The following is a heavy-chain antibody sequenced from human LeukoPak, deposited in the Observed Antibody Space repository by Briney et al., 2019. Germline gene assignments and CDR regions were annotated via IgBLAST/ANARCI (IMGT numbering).Heavy chain of an antibody. Sequence: GGSLRLSCAASGFTFSSYGISWVRQAPGKGLEWVSTITAGGGTTYYADSVKGRFTISRDNSKNTFYLQMNSLRAEDTAVYYCAPRYSTSWSTLYYWGQGTLVTVSS. CDR2: ITAGGGTT. D-gene: IGHD6-13*01. J-gene: IGHJ4*02. V-gene: IGHV3-23*01. CDR1: GFTFSSYG. CDR3: APRYSTSWSTLYY.